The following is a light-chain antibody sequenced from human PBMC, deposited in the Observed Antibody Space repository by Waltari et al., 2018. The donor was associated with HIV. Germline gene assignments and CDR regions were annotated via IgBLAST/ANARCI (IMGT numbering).Light chain of an antibody. Sequence: QSALTPPPSASGSPEQSVPLSCTGTSSDVGAYTFVSWYQQRPGQAPKLIIFEVNKRPSGVPDRFSGSKSVNTASLTVSGLQAEDEADYYCSSFAGTNSHVVFGGGTKLTVL. V-gene: IGLV2-8*01. CDR2: EVN. CDR3: SSFAGTNSHVV. J-gene: IGLJ2*01. CDR1: SSDVGAYTF.